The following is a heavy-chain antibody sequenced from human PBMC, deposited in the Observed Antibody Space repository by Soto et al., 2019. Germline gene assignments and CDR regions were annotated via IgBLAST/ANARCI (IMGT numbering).Heavy chain of an antibody. Sequence: EVQLVESGGGLVQPGGSLRLSCAASGFTISSTYMSWVRQAPGKGLEWVSVIYSGGSTYYVDSVKGRFIISRDNPKNTLYLQMNSLRADDTAVYYCARGLGIAAAGRRDFDYWGQGTLVTVSS. J-gene: IGHJ4*02. CDR2: IYSGGST. CDR3: ARGLGIAAAGRRDFDY. D-gene: IGHD6-13*01. CDR1: GFTISSTY. V-gene: IGHV3-66*01.